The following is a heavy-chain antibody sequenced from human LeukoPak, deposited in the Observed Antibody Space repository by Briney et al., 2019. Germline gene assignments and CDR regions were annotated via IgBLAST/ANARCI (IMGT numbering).Heavy chain of an antibody. V-gene: IGHV3-74*01. J-gene: IGHJ3*02. Sequence: PGGSLRLSCATSGFTFSSYWMHWVRHAPGKGLVWVSLINSDGSSTSYADSVKGRFTISRDNAKNTLYLQINSLRAEDTAVYYCARDQAHSFDIWGQGTMVTVSS. CDR3: ARDQAHSFDI. CDR2: INSDGSST. CDR1: GFTFSSYW.